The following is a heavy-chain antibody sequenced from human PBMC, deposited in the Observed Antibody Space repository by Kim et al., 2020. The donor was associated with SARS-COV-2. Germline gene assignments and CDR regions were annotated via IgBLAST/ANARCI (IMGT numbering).Heavy chain of an antibody. CDR3: VRSRPPDYDSSAYVYYDY. CDR2: SRNKTKSYTT. Sequence: GGSLRLSCAASGFTFSAHYMDWVRQAPGKGLEWVARSRNKTKSYTTEYAASVKGRFIISRDDSKNSLDLQMNSLKTEDTAVYYWVRSRPPDYDSSAYVYYDYWGQGTLVTVSS. J-gene: IGHJ4*02. V-gene: IGHV3-72*01. CDR1: GFTFSAHY. D-gene: IGHD3-22*01.